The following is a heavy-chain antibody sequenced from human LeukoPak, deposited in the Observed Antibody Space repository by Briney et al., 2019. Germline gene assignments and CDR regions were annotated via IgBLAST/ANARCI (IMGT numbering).Heavy chain of an antibody. CDR1: GGSISSGGYS. CDR2: FYYTGST. V-gene: IGHV4-61*08. J-gene: IGHJ4*02. CDR3: ARYSYDLGNFCQFDF. Sequence: PSETLSLTCAVSGGSISSGGYSWSWIRQPPGKGLEWIGYFYYTGSTHYNPSLKSRVTISADTSRNQFSLKLSSVTAADTAVYYCARYSYDLGNFCQFDFWGQGTLVTVSS. D-gene: IGHD3-10*01.